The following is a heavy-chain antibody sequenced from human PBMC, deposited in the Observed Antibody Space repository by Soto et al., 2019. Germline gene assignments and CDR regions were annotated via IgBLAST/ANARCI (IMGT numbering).Heavy chain of an antibody. J-gene: IGHJ6*03. V-gene: IGHV1-2*04. CDR3: ARGLEGWFGELSGRDYYYYMDV. Sequence: GASVKVSCKASGYSFTGNSMHWVRQAPGQGLEWMGWINPNNGGTNYAQRFRGWVTMTRDTSVSTAYMDLNRLKSDDTAVYYCARGLEGWFGELSGRDYYYYMDVWGKGTTVTVSS. CDR2: INPNNGGT. D-gene: IGHD3-10*01. CDR1: GYSFTGNS.